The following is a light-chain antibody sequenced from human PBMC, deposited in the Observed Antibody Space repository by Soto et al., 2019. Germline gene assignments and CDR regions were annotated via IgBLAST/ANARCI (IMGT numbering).Light chain of an antibody. CDR3: QQSSSTPLP. J-gene: IGKJ4*01. Sequence: IRMSHSPSSLSAYVGDRLTITCRASQTIYTYLNWYQLKPGKPPKLLIYVAASLQSGVPSRFSGSGSGTDFTLTISSLQPEDFATYYCQQSSSTPLPFGGGSNVDIK. V-gene: IGKV1-39*01. CDR2: VAA. CDR1: QTIYTY.